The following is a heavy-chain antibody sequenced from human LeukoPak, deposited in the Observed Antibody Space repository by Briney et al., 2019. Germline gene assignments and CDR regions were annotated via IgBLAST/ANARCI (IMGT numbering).Heavy chain of an antibody. CDR3: ARGAKYGSGEFGSGWFDP. CDR1: GGSFSGYY. D-gene: IGHD3-10*01. CDR2: INHSGST. V-gene: IGHV4-34*01. Sequence: SETLSPTCAVYGGSFSGYYWSWIRQPPGKGLEWIGEINHSGSTNYNPSLKSRVTISVDTSKNQFSLKLSSVTAADTAVYYCARGAKYGSGEFGSGWFDPWGQGTLVTVSS. J-gene: IGHJ5*02.